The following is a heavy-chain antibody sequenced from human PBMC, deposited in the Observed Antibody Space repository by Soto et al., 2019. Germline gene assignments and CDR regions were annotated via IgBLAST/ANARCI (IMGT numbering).Heavy chain of an antibody. CDR3: ARLHYQYGMDV. D-gene: IGHD4-17*01. CDR2: IWYDGSKK. CDR1: GFVFNTFG. Sequence: QVHLVESGGGVVQPGRSLRLSCAASGFVFNTFGMHWVRQAPGKGLEWVAVIWYDGSKKYYADSVQGRFTISRDNSRNTLFLQMGSLTAEDTAVYYCARLHYQYGMDVWGQGTTVTVSS. J-gene: IGHJ6*02. V-gene: IGHV3-33*03.